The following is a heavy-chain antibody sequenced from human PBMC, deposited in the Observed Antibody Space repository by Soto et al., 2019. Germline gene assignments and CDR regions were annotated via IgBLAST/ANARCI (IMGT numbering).Heavy chain of an antibody. Sequence: SETLSLTCAVSGGSISSSNWWSWVRQPPGKGLEWIGEIYHSGSTNYNPSLKSRVTISVDKSKNQFSLKLSSVTAADTAVYYCARDKPTVTNYYYYYYGMDVWGQGTTVTVSS. J-gene: IGHJ6*02. D-gene: IGHD4-4*01. CDR2: IYHSGST. CDR3: ARDKPTVTNYYYYYYGMDV. CDR1: GGSISSSNW. V-gene: IGHV4-4*02.